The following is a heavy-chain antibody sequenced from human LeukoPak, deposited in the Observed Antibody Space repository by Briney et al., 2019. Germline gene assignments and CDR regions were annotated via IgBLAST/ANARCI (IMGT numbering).Heavy chain of an antibody. V-gene: IGHV4-34*01. CDR3: ARGVRQYVAAPGY. D-gene: IGHD6-13*01. CDR1: GGSFSGYD. J-gene: IGHJ4*02. Sequence: PSETLSLTCAVYGGSFSGYDWIWIRQSPGKGLEWIGEIRHSGSTKYNPSLKSRVTISVDTSKNQFSLKVSSLTAADTAVYYCARGVRQYVAAPGYWGRGTLVTVSS. CDR2: IRHSGST.